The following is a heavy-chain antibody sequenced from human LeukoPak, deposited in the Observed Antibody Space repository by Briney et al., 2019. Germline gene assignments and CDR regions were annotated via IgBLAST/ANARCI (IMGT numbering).Heavy chain of an antibody. J-gene: IGHJ5*02. CDR1: GYSFPNYW. D-gene: IGHD2-2*02. CDR3: ARGPYAYTSSATLGSYNWFDP. V-gene: IGHV5-51*01. CDR2: IYPGDSHT. Sequence: HGESLKISCKGSGYSFPNYWIGWVRQMPGKGLEWMVIIYPGDSHTRYSPSFQDQVTISVDKSISTAYLQWSSLKASDTAMYYCARGPYAYTSSATLGSYNWFDPWGQGSLVTVSS.